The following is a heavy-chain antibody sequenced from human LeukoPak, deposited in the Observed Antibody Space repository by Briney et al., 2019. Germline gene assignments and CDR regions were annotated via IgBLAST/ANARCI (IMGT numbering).Heavy chain of an antibody. D-gene: IGHD3-10*02. V-gene: IGHV4-39*01. CDR3: ARQLKKDHYVDDGYTGASDY. CDR1: GGSISSSNYY. Sequence: PSETLSLTCTVSGGSISSSNYYWAWIRQTPGKGLEWIGSIFHSGTTYFNPSLKSRVTISVDTSRNQFSLKLNSVTAADTAVYYCARQLKKDHYVDDGYTGASDYWARESWSPSPQ. J-gene: IGHJ4*02. CDR2: IFHSGTT.